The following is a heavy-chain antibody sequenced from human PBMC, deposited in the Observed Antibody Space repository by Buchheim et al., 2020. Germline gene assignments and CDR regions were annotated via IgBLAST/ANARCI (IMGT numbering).Heavy chain of an antibody. CDR3: ARDELGITAAGVY. CDR1: GGSISSVDYY. Sequence: QVQLQESGPGLVKPSQTLSLTCTVSGGSISSVDYYWSWIRHPAGKGLEWIGRFYTSGGASYSPSLRSRVTISVDMSKNQISLKLGSVTAADTAVYYCARDELGITAAGVYWGQGIL. J-gene: IGHJ4*02. CDR2: FYTSGGA. V-gene: IGHV4-61*02. D-gene: IGHD6-13*01.